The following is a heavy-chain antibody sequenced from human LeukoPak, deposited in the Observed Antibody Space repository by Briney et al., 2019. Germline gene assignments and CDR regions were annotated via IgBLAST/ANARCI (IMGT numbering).Heavy chain of an antibody. CDR3: ARGRAVRGVNRPPRPLDY. D-gene: IGHD3-10*02. J-gene: IGHJ4*02. Sequence: SETPSLTCAVYGGSFSGYYWSWIRQPPGKGLEWIGEINHSGSTNYNPSLKSRVTISVDTSKNQFSLKLSSVTAADTAVYYCARGRAVRGVNRPPRPLDYWGQGTLVTVSS. V-gene: IGHV4-34*01. CDR1: GGSFSGYY. CDR2: INHSGST.